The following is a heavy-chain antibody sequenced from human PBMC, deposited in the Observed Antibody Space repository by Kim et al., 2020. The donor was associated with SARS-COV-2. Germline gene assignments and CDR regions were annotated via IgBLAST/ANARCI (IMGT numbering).Heavy chain of an antibody. V-gene: IGHV4-4*02. CDR2: IYDSGYI. Sequence: SETLSLTCTVSGDSLSSSFWWTWVRQPPGKGLEWSGEIYDSGYIKYSPALQSRVTISLDNSNNQLSLQLHSMSAEDTAVYYCARVVDVYSAGIDYWGQ. CDR1: GDSLSSSFW. D-gene: IGHD2-21*01. CDR3: ARVVDVYSAGIDY. J-gene: IGHJ4*02.